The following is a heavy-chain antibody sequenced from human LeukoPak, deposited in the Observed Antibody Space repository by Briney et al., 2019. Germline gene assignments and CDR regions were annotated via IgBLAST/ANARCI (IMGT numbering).Heavy chain of an antibody. J-gene: IGHJ4*02. D-gene: IGHD3-10*01. CDR3: ARGPYGTGSHFDF. V-gene: IGHV1-8*02. Sequence: ASVKVSCKASGSTFSSYDINWVRQATGQGLEWMVWINPNSCDTGCTQRFQGRVTMTRDTSISTAYMELSSLRSEDTAVYYCARGPYGTGSHFDFWGQGTLVTVSS. CDR1: GSTFSSYD. CDR2: INPNSCDT.